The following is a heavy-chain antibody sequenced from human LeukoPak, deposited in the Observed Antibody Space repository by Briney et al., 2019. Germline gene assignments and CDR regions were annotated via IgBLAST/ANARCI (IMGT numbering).Heavy chain of an antibody. J-gene: IGHJ4*02. CDR1: GFTFSSYA. V-gene: IGHV3-23*01. Sequence: PGGSLRLSCAASGFTFSSYAMSWVRQAPGKGLEWVSSISGSNDNTYYADSVKGRFTISRDNSKNTVYLQMDSLRAEDTAVYYCAKELDSRGYFGYWGQGTLVTVSS. CDR3: AKELDSRGYFGY. CDR2: ISGSNDNT. D-gene: IGHD3-22*01.